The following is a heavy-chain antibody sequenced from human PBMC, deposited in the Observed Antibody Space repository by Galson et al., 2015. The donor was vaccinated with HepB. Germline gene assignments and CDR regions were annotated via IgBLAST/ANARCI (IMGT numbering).Heavy chain of an antibody. CDR2: ISFYNGNA. V-gene: IGHV1-18*01. CDR1: GYSFRNYG. D-gene: IGHD6-6*01. J-gene: IGHJ4*02. CDR3: ARARYSSSPPDY. Sequence: SVKVSCKASGYSFRNYGISWMRQAPGQGLEWMGWISFYNGNANYAQNIQGRVTMTTDTSTTTAYMELKSLRSDDTAVHYCARARYSSSPPDYWGQGTLVSVSS.